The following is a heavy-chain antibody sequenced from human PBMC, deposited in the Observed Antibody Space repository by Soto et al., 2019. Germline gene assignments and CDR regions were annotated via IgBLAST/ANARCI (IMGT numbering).Heavy chain of an antibody. V-gene: IGHV1-8*02. D-gene: IGHD5-12*01. CDR1: GYTFTGYY. CDR2: INPNSGNT. CDR3: ARGHIVATIRGYYYYYMDV. J-gene: IGHJ6*03. Sequence: ASVKVSCKASGYTFTGYYMNWVRQAPGQGLEWMGWINPNSGNTGYAQNFQGRVTMTRNTSISTAYMELSSLRSEDTAVYYCARGHIVATIRGYYYYYMDVWGKGTTVTVSS.